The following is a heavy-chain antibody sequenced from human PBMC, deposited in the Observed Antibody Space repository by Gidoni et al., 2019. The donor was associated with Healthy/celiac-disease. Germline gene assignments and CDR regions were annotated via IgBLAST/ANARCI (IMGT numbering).Heavy chain of an antibody. CDR3: ARDRRITMIVVVIISRYYYYGMDV. J-gene: IGHJ6*02. Sequence: QVQLVESGGGVVQPGRSLRLSCAASGFTSSSYAMHWVRQAPGKGLEWVAVISYDGSNKYYADSVKGRFTISRDNSKNTLYLQMNSLRAEDTAVYYCARDRRITMIVVVIISRYYYYGMDVWGQGTTVTVSS. CDR2: ISYDGSNK. D-gene: IGHD3-22*01. V-gene: IGHV3-30-3*01. CDR1: GFTSSSYA.